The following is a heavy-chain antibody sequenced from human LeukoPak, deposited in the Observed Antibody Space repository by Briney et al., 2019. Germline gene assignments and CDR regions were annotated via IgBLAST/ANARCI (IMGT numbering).Heavy chain of an antibody. CDR3: ARGFGWKESGDWFDP. CDR1: GYTFTGSY. J-gene: IGHJ5*02. Sequence: ASVKVSCKASGYTFTGSYMHWVRQAPGQGLEWMGWINPNSGGTNYAQKFQGRVTMTRDTSISTAYMELSRLRSDDTAVYYCARGFGWKESGDWFDPWGQGTLVTVSS. V-gene: IGHV1-2*02. D-gene: IGHD6-19*01. CDR2: INPNSGGT.